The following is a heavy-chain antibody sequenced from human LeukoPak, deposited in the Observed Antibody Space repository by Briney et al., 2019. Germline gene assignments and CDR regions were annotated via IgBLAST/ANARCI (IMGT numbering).Heavy chain of an antibody. CDR2: FVWDGGDT. CDR1: GFTFEDYA. CDR3: AKDKGYYYDGSGYSYFDY. Sequence: GGSLRLSCAASGFTFEDYAMPWVGKAPGKGLNWFSLFVWDGGDTYYADSVKGRFTISRDNSKNSLFLQMNSLSTEDTALYYCAKDKGYYYDGSGYSYFDYWGQGTPVTVSS. V-gene: IGHV3-43D*03. J-gene: IGHJ4*02. D-gene: IGHD3-22*01.